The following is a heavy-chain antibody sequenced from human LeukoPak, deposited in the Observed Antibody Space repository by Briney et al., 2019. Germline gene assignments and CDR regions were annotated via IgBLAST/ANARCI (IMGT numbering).Heavy chain of an antibody. J-gene: IGHJ4*02. CDR2: INHSGGT. CDR3: ARLDFASDSSSWVFDF. D-gene: IGHD6-13*01. CDR1: GFTFSDYY. V-gene: IGHV4-34*01. Sequence: GSLRLSCAASGFTFSDYYMSWIRQSPGKGLEWIGDINHSGGTNYNPSLKSRITISVDASKRQFSLRLSSVTAADTAVYHCARLDFASDSSSWVFDFWGQGTVVTVSS.